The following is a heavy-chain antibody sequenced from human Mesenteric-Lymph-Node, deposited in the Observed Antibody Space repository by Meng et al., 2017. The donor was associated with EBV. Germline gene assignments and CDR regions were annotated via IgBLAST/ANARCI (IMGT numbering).Heavy chain of an antibody. CDR3: ATFRGAVSANGWFDP. J-gene: IGHJ5*02. V-gene: IGHV1-24*01. Sequence: APVVTSGEEVKKAGAPVKGSCKVSGHTFIEFSLYWVRKAPVKGLEWMGGFDPEDDEMVFAQEFQGRVTMTEDTSTNTAYMELSRLSSEDTAVYYCATFRGAVSANGWFDPWCQGTLVTVSS. CDR1: GHTFIEFS. D-gene: IGHD6-19*01. CDR2: FDPEDDEM.